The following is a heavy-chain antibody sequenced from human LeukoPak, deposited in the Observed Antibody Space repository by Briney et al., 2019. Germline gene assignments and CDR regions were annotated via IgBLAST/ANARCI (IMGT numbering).Heavy chain of an antibody. CDR2: ISYDGSNK. Sequence: GGSLRLSCAASGFTFSSYGMHWVRQAPGKGLEWVAVISYDGSNKYYADSVKGRFTFSRDNSKNTLDLQMNSLRAEDTAMYYCAGDRRYDSSGYFQHWGQGTLVAVSS. CDR3: AGDRRYDSSGYFQH. V-gene: IGHV3-30*03. CDR1: GFTFSSYG. D-gene: IGHD3-22*01. J-gene: IGHJ1*01.